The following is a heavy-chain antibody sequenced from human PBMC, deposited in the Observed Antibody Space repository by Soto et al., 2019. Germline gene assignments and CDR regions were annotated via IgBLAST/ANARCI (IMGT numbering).Heavy chain of an antibody. D-gene: IGHD3-3*01. V-gene: IGHV1-69*13. CDR1: GGTFSSYA. Sequence: SVKVSCKASGGTFSSYAISWVRQAPGQGLEWMGGIIPIFGTANYAQKFQGRVTITADESTSTAYMELSSLRSEDTAVYYCARTSDDFWSGYYKAFDYWGQGTLVTVSS. J-gene: IGHJ4*02. CDR3: ARTSDDFWSGYYKAFDY. CDR2: IIPIFGTA.